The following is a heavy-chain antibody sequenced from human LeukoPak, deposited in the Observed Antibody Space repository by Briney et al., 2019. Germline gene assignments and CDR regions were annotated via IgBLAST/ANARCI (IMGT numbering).Heavy chain of an antibody. J-gene: IGHJ4*01. CDR2: IYSGDNT. D-gene: IGHD5-18*01. Sequence: GSLRLSRAASGFTVSSYYMTWVRQAPGKGLQWVSVIYSGDNTYYADSVKGRFTISRDRSKNTLYLDMNSLRAEDTAVYYCARIQGGYSYGFVDYWGHGTLVTVSS. V-gene: IGHV3-53*01. CDR1: GFTVSSYY. CDR3: ARIQGGYSYGFVDY.